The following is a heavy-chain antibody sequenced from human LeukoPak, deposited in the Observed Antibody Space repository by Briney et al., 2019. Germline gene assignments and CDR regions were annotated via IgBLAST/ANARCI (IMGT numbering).Heavy chain of an antibody. V-gene: IGHV4-34*01. J-gene: IGHJ3*02. Sequence: PSETLSLTCAVYGGSFSGYYWSWIRQPPGKGLEWIGEINHSGSTNYNPSLKSRVTMSVDASKNQFSLKLTSVTTADTAVYYCAREGHYYASGSGAFDIWGQGTAITVSS. CDR2: INHSGST. CDR3: AREGHYYASGSGAFDI. D-gene: IGHD3-10*01. CDR1: GGSFSGYY.